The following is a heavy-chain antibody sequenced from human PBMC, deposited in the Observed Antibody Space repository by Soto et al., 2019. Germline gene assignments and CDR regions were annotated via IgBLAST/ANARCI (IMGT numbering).Heavy chain of an antibody. J-gene: IGHJ6*02. CDR3: ARDSGYCSGGSCYGYYYYGMDV. D-gene: IGHD2-15*01. Sequence: GGSLRLSCAASGFTFSSYGMHWVRQAPGKGLEWVAVIWYDGSNKYYADSVKGRFTISRDNSKNTLYLQMNSLRAEDTAVYYCARDSGYCSGGSCYGYYYYGMDVWGRGTTVTVSS. V-gene: IGHV3-33*01. CDR1: GFTFSSYG. CDR2: IWYDGSNK.